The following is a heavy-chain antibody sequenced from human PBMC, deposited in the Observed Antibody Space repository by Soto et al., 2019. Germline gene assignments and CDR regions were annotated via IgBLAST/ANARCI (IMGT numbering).Heavy chain of an antibody. D-gene: IGHD2-2*01. CDR2: IWYDGSNK. J-gene: IGHJ4*02. Sequence: PGGSLRLSCAASGFTFSSYGMHWVRQAPGKGLEWVAVIWYDGSNKYYADSVKGRFTISRDNSKNTLYLQMNSLRAEDTAVYYCARDPRYCSSTSCLGLFDYWGQGTLVTVSS. CDR1: GFTFSSYG. CDR3: ARDPRYCSSTSCLGLFDY. V-gene: IGHV3-33*01.